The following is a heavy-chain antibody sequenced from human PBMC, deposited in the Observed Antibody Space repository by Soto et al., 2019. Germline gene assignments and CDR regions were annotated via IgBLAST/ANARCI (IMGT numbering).Heavy chain of an antibody. V-gene: IGHV5-10-1*01. CDR1: GYSFAGYW. D-gene: IGHD6-13*01. J-gene: IGHJ4*02. CDR2: IDPSDSQT. Sequence: PXDSLTISCKGSGYSFAGYWITWVGQMPGKGLEWMGRIDPSDSQTYYSPSFRGHVTISAAKSITTVFLQWSSLRAEDTAVYYCAREPLVLERYFDYWGQGTLVTVSS. CDR3: AREPLVLERYFDY.